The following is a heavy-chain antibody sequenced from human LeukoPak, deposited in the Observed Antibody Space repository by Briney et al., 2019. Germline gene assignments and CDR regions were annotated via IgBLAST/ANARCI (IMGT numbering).Heavy chain of an antibody. CDR2: ISGSGGST. J-gene: IGHJ4*02. Sequence: PGGSLRLSRAASGFTFSSYAMSWVRQAPGKGLEWVSAISGSGGSTYYADSVKGRFTISRDNSKNTLYLQMNSLRAEDTAVYYCATGHFSNYLIFDYWGQGTLVTVSS. V-gene: IGHV3-23*01. CDR1: GFTFSSYA. D-gene: IGHD4-11*01. CDR3: ATGHFSNYLIFDY.